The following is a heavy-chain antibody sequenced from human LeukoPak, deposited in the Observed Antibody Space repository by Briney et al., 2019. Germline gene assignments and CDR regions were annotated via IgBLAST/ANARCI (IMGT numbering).Heavy chain of an antibody. CDR1: GYTFTGYY. CDR2: INPNSGGT. D-gene: IGHD4-17*01. J-gene: IGHJ5*02. CDR3: VHNYGQGSWFDP. Sequence: ASVKVSCKASGYTFTGYYMHWVRQAPGRGLEWMGWINPNSGGTNYAQKFQGRVTMTRDTSISTAYMELSRLRSDDTAVYYCVHNYGQGSWFDPWGQGTLVTVSS. V-gene: IGHV1-2*02.